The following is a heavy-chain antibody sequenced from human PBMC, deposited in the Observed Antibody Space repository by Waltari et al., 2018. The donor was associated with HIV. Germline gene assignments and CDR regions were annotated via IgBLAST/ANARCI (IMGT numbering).Heavy chain of an antibody. V-gene: IGHV3-21*02. J-gene: IGHJ3*02. CDR1: GFIFSNYR. Sequence: DVQLVESGGGLVKPGGSLRLSCFGTGFIFSNYRPNWVRQAPGKGLEWVSSSSTRSSYIFYADSVKGRFTISRDNANNSLSLQMNSLSAEDTAVYYCARDSDDAFDMWGQGTMVTVSS. CDR3: ARDSDDAFDM. CDR2: SSTRSSYI.